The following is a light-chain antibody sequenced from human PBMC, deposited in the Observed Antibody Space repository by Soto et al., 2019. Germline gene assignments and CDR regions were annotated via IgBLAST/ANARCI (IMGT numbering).Light chain of an antibody. Sequence: QSALAQPASVSGSPGQSITMSCTGISTNIGNYNLVSWYQQHPGKAPKLIIYETNKRPSEVSNRFSGSKSGNTASLTISGLQAEDEADYHCCSYAGSSTLIFGGGTKVTVL. CDR1: STNIGNYNL. J-gene: IGLJ2*01. CDR3: CSYAGSSTLI. CDR2: ETN. V-gene: IGLV2-23*01.